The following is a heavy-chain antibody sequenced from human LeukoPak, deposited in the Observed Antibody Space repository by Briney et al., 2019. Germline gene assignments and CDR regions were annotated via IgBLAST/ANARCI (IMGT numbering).Heavy chain of an antibody. Sequence: AGGSLRLSCAASGFTFSNFLMTWVRQAPGKGPEWVSAISGSGGDTYYADSVKGRFTISRDNSKNTLYLQMNSLRAEDTAVYYCAKKGATTGDFDYWGQGTLVTVSS. D-gene: IGHD1-26*01. CDR1: GFTFSNFL. CDR3: AKKGATTGDFDY. V-gene: IGHV3-23*01. J-gene: IGHJ4*02. CDR2: ISGSGGDT.